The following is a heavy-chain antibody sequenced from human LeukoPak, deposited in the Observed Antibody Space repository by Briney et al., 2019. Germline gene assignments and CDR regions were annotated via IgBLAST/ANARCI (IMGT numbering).Heavy chain of an antibody. D-gene: IGHD3-22*01. Sequence: PGGSLRLSCAASGFTFASYAMTWVRQAPGKGLEWFSAISGGGGSTYYADSVKGRFTISRDNYKNTLYLQMNSLRAEDTAVYYCARDSGIYDSSGYYGLSYYGMDVRGQGTTVTVSS. CDR2: ISGGGGST. CDR3: ARDSGIYDSSGYYGLSYYGMDV. CDR1: GFTFASYA. V-gene: IGHV3-23*01. J-gene: IGHJ6*02.